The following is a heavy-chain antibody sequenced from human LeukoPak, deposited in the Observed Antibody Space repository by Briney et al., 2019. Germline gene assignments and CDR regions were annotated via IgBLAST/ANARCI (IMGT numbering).Heavy chain of an antibody. J-gene: IGHJ4*02. CDR2: ISSSSSYI. Sequence: PGGSLRLSCAASGFTFSSYSMNWVRQAPGKGLEGVSSISSSSSYIYYAVSVKGRFTISRDNAKNSVYLQMNSLRAEDTAVYYCARSTSGGSFSFDYWGQGTLVTVSS. V-gene: IGHV3-21*01. CDR3: ARSTSGGSFSFDY. D-gene: IGHD2-15*01. CDR1: GFTFSSYS.